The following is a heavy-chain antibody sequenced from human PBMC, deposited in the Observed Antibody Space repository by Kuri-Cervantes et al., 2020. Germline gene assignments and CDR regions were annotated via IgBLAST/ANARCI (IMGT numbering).Heavy chain of an antibody. J-gene: IGHJ4*02. D-gene: IGHD3-22*01. V-gene: IGHV3-23*01. CDR2: IIGGGRDT. CDR3: ARDYYDSSGHSY. CDR1: GFTFSSYA. Sequence: GESLKISCAASGFTFSSYAMNWVRQTPGKGLEWVSSIIGGGRDTYIADSVKGRFTISRDNSKNTLYLQMNSLRAEDTAVYYCARDYYDSSGHSYWGQGTLVTVSS.